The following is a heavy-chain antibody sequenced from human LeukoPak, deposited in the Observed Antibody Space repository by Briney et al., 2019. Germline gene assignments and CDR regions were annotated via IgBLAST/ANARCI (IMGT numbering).Heavy chain of an antibody. V-gene: IGHV4-39*07. D-gene: IGHD1-26*01. CDR2: LYYSGNT. Sequence: SETLSLTCSVSGISINSNTYYWVWIRQPPGKGLEWIGSLYYSGNTYYNPSLKSRVTISVDTSQTQFSLNLRSVTAADTAVYYCARDVGATSYYYYGMDVWGQGTTVTVSS. CDR1: GISINSNTYY. J-gene: IGHJ6*02. CDR3: ARDVGATSYYYYGMDV.